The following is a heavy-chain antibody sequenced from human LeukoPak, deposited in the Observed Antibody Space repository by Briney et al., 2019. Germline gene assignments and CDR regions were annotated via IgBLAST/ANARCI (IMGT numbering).Heavy chain of an antibody. CDR3: AREGIAVAGTVDY. J-gene: IGHJ4*02. D-gene: IGHD6-19*01. CDR1: GFTFSSYT. Sequence: PGGSLRLSCAASGFTFSSYTMNWVRQPPGKGLEWVSNIGTSSTTIYYADSVKGRFTISRDNSKNTLYLQMNSLRAEDTAVYYCAREGIAVAGTVDYWGQGTLVTVSS. CDR2: IGTSSTTI. V-gene: IGHV3-48*01.